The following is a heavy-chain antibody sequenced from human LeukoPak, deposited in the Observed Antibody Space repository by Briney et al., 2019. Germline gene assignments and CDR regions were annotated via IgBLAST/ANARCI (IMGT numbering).Heavy chain of an antibody. CDR2: ISSSGSTI. D-gene: IGHD3-10*02. V-gene: IGHV3-48*04. CDR1: GFTLSSYS. Sequence: GVSLILSCEASGFTLSSYSMNWVRKAPGKGLEWVSYISSSGSTIYYADSVKGRFTISRDNAKNSLYLQMNSLRAEDTAVYYCAELGITMIGGVWGKGTTVTISS. J-gene: IGHJ6*04. CDR3: AELGITMIGGV.